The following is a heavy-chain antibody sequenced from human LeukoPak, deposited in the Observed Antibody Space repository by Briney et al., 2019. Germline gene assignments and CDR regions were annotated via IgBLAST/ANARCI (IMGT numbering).Heavy chain of an antibody. CDR2: INAANGNT. CDR1: GYTFTSYA. V-gene: IGHV1-3*01. J-gene: IGHJ4*02. Sequence: ASVKVSRKASGYTFTSYAIHWLRQPPGQRLEWMGLINAANGNTRYSQTFQDRVTTTRDTSASTAYMELSVLRSEDTAVYDCARAYDSGCNYWGQGTLVTVAS. D-gene: IGHD6-19*01. CDR3: ARAYDSGCNY.